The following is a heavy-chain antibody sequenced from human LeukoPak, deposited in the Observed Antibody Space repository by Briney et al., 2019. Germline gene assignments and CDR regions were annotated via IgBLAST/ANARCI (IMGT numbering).Heavy chain of an antibody. V-gene: IGHV4-38-2*02. J-gene: IGHJ4*02. CDR3: ARVGLVYSSSRYAPADNFDY. D-gene: IGHD6-13*01. Sequence: SETLSLTCTVSGYSISSGYYWGWIRQPPGKGLEWIGSIYHSGSTYYNPSLKSRVTISVDTSKNQFSLKLSSVTAADTAVYYCARVGLVYSSSRYAPADNFDYWGQGTLVTVSS. CDR2: IYHSGST. CDR1: GYSISSGYY.